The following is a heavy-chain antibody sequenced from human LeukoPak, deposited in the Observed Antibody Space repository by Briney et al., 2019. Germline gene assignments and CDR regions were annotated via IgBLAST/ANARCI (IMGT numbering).Heavy chain of an antibody. CDR1: GGSISSGDYY. CDR3: ARGLKYYGDIDY. J-gene: IGHJ4*02. Sequence: PSETLSLTCTVSGGSISSGDYYWSWVRQPPGKGLEWIGYNYYSGSTYYNPSLKSRVTISVDTSKNQFSLKLSSVTAADTAVYYCARGLKYYGDIDYWGQGTLVTVSS. CDR2: NYYSGST. D-gene: IGHD4-17*01. V-gene: IGHV4-30-4*01.